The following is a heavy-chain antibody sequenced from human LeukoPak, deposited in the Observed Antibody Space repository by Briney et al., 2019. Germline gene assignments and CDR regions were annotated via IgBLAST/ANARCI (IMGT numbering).Heavy chain of an antibody. CDR3: ARDPEGYYYYGMDV. CDR2: ISAYNGNT. J-gene: IGHJ6*02. Sequence: ASVKVSCKASGYTFTSYGISWVRQAPGQGLEWMGWISAYNGNTNYAQKFQGRVTITADKSTSTAYMELSSLRSEDTAVYYCARDPEGYYYYGMDVWGQGTTVTVSS. CDR1: GYTFTSYG. V-gene: IGHV1-18*01.